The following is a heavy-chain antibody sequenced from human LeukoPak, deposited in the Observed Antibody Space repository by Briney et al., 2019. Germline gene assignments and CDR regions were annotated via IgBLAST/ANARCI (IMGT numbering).Heavy chain of an antibody. V-gene: IGHV3-72*01. J-gene: IGHJ4*02. CDR1: GFTFSDHY. D-gene: IGHD3-10*01. Sequence: GGSLRLSCAASGFTFSDHYMDWVRQAPGKGLEWVGRIRNKVNSHTTEYSASVKGRFTISRDDSTNSVYLQMSSLKTEDTAVYYCVAMLRGVGYWGQGTLVTVSS. CDR2: IRNKVNSHTT. CDR3: VAMLRGVGY.